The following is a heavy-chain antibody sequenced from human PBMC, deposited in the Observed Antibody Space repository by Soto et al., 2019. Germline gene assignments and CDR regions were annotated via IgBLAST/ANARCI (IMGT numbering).Heavy chain of an antibody. J-gene: IGHJ4*02. D-gene: IGHD3-9*01. CDR1: GYTFTGYY. Sequence: ASVKVSCKASGYTFTGYYMHWVRQAPGQGLEWMGWINPNSGGTNYAQKFQGWVTMTRDTSISTAYMELSRLRSDDTAVYYCARTRYFDWFLFDYWGQGTLVTVSS. CDR3: ARTRYFDWFLFDY. CDR2: INPNSGGT. V-gene: IGHV1-2*04.